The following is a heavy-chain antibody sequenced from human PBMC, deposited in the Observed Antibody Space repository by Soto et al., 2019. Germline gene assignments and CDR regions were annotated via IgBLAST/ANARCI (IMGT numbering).Heavy chain of an antibody. V-gene: IGHV1-18*01. J-gene: IGHJ5*02. CDR1: GYTFTSYG. D-gene: IGHD3-10*01. CDR2: ISAYNGNT. CDR3: ARDWVTMVREHRGWFDP. Sequence: QVQLVQSGAEVKKPGASVKVSCKASGYTFTSYGISWVRQAPGQGLEWMGWISAYNGNTNYAQKLQGRVTMTTDTSTSTAYMELRSLRSDDTAVYYCARDWVTMVREHRGWFDPWGQGTLVTVSS.